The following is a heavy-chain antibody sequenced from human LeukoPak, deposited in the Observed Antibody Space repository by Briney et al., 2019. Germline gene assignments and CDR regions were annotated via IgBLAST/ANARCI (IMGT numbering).Heavy chain of an antibody. CDR3: ARDRGSSWYAEYYFDY. Sequence: PGGSLRLSCAASGFTFSSYEMNWVRQAPGKGLEWVSYISSSGSTIYYADSVKGRFTISRDNAKNTLYLQMNSLRAEDTAVYYCARDRGSSWYAEYYFDYWGQGTLVTVSS. D-gene: IGHD6-13*01. CDR1: GFTFSSYE. V-gene: IGHV3-48*03. CDR2: ISSSGSTI. J-gene: IGHJ4*02.